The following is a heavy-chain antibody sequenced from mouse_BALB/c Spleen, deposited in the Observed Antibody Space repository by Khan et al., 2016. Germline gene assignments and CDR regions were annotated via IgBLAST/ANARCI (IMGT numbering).Heavy chain of an antibody. J-gene: IGHJ2*01. CDR2: IRSRSNNYAT. V-gene: IGHV10-1*02. CDR3: VTIDY. CDR1: GFTFNTYA. Sequence: EVQLVESGGGLVQPKGSLKLSCAASGFTFNTYAMNWVRQAPGKGLEWVARIRSRSNNYATYYADSVKDRFTISRNDSQSMRYLQMKHLKTEDTAIYYCVTIDYWGEGPTRTASS.